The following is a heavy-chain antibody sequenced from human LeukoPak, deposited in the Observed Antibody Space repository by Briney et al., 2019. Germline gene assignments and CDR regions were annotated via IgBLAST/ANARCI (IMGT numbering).Heavy chain of an antibody. CDR1: GYTFTSYY. J-gene: IGHJ6*02. CDR3: ARDRPSYYDYYGMDV. V-gene: IGHV1-46*01. Sequence: ASVKVSCKASGYTFTSYYMHWVRQAPGQGLEWMGIINPSGGSTSYAQKFQGRVTMTRDTSTSTVYMELSSLRSEDTAVYYCARDRPSYYDYYGMDVWGQGTTVTVSS. CDR2: INPSGGST.